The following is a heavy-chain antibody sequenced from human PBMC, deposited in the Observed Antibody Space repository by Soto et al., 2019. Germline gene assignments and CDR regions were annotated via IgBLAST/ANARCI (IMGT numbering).Heavy chain of an antibody. CDR1: GFSLSTSGMC. D-gene: IGHD4-17*01. CDR3: ARILSSTVTTHYYYFYIVF. V-gene: IGHV2-70*11. Sequence: ASGPTLVNPTQTLTLTCTFSGFSLSTSGMCVSWIRQPPGKALEWHARIDWDDDKYYSTALKTRLTISKDTSKNQVVLTMTNMDPVDTATYYCARILSSTVTTHYYYFYIVFWGEGTTVSVSS. J-gene: IGHJ6*03. CDR2: IDWDDDK.